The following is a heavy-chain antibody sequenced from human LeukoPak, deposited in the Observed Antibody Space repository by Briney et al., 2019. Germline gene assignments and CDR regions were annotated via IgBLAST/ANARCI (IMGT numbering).Heavy chain of an antibody. D-gene: IGHD3-22*01. Sequence: GASVKVSCKASGYTFTSYYMHWVRQAPGQGLEWMGIINPSGGSTSYAQKFQGRVTMTRDTSTSTVYMELSSLRSEDTALYYCAREGPYYYDSSGYYVYWGQGTLVTVSS. CDR1: GYTFTSYY. CDR3: AREGPYYYDSSGYYVY. V-gene: IGHV1-46*01. CDR2: INPSGGST. J-gene: IGHJ4*02.